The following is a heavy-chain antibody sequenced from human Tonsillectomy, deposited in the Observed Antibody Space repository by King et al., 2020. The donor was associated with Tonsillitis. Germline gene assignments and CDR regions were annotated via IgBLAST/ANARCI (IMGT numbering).Heavy chain of an antibody. CDR1: GFTFSSYC. CDR2: IKQDGSEE. J-gene: IGHJ4*02. Sequence: VQLVESGGGLVQPGGSLRLSCAASGFTFSSYCMTWVRQAPGKGLEWVASIKQDGSEESYVDSVKGRFTISRDNTKNSLYLQMNSLRAEDTAVYYCARYRLDYGGNFGGFDLWGQGPPLPLPS. CDR3: ARYRLDYGGNFGGFDL. V-gene: IGHV3-7*03. D-gene: IGHD4-23*01.